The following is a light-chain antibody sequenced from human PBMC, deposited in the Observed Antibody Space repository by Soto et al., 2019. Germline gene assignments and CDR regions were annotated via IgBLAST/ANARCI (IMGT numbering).Light chain of an antibody. CDR2: LAS. Sequence: EIVLTQSPATLSSFPGDRVTLSCRASQAVNTRLAWYQHKPGQAPRLLIYLASNRAAGVPARFSGSGSGTDFTLTISNVEPEDFAVYYCHQRQSWTWPFGQGTKVDSK. J-gene: IGKJ1*01. V-gene: IGKV3D-11*01. CDR1: QAVNTR. CDR3: HQRQSWTWP.